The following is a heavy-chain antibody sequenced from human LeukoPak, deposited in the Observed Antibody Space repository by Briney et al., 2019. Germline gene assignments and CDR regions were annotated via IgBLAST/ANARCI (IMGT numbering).Heavy chain of an antibody. J-gene: IGHJ3*02. CDR3: ARYSSSWYGAAFDI. Sequence: GSLRLSCAASGFTFSSYSMNWVRQAPGKGLEWVSYISSSSSTIYYADSVGGRFTISRDNAKNSLYLQMNSLRAEDTAVYYCARYSSSWYGAAFDIWGQGTMVTVSS. CDR1: GFTFSSYS. V-gene: IGHV3-48*01. CDR2: ISSSSSTI. D-gene: IGHD6-13*01.